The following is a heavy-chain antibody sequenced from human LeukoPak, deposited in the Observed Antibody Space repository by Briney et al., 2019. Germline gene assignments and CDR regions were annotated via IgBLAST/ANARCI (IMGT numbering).Heavy chain of an antibody. CDR2: INSDGSST. J-gene: IGHJ4*02. D-gene: IGHD3-22*01. CDR1: GFTFSSYW. Sequence: PGGSLRLSCAASGFTFSSYWMHWVRQAPGKGLVWVSRINSDGSSTSYADSVKGRFTISRDNAKNTLYLQMNSLRAEDTAVYYCASDLSPYYYDSSGYWWGQGTLVTVSS. V-gene: IGHV3-74*01. CDR3: ASDLSPYYYDSSGYW.